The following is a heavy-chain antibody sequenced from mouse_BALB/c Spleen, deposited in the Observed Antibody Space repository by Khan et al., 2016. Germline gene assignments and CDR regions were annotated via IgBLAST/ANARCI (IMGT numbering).Heavy chain of an antibody. V-gene: IGHV3-2*02. J-gene: IGHJ1*01. CDR1: GYSITSDYA. Sequence: EVQLQESGPGLVKPSQSLSLTCTVTGYSITSDYAWNWIRQFPGNKLEWMGYISYSGSTSYNPSLKSRSSITRDTSKNQFFLQLNSVTTEDTATYYCARAPPRWYFDVWGAGTTVTVSS. CDR3: ARAPPRWYFDV. CDR2: ISYSGST.